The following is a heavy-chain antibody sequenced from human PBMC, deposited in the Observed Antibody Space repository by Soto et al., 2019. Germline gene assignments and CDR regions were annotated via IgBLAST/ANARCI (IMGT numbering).Heavy chain of an antibody. CDR2: ISGSGGST. CDR1: GFTFSSYA. CDR3: ARGVAGTLGLIDY. V-gene: IGHV3-23*01. J-gene: IGHJ4*02. D-gene: IGHD6-19*01. Sequence: EVQLLESGGGLVQPGGSLRLSCAASGFTFSSYAMSWVRQAPGKGLEWVSAISGSGGSTCYADSVKGRFTISRDNSKNTLYLQMNSLRAEDTAVYYCARGVAGTLGLIDYWGQGTLVTVSS.